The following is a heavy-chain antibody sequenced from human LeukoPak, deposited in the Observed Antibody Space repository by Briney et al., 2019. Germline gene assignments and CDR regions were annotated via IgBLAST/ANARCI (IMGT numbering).Heavy chain of an antibody. J-gene: IGHJ4*02. CDR3: AKGWTYDSSGPIDY. CDR2: ITSTGSTI. Sequence: PGGSLRLSCSASGFIFSNYNMNWVRQAPGKGLEWVAYITSTGSTIAYADSLKGRFTISRDNAKNSLYLQMNSLRAEDSALYYCAKGWTYDSSGPIDYWGQGTLVTVSS. D-gene: IGHD3-22*01. CDR1: GFIFSNYN. V-gene: IGHV3-48*04.